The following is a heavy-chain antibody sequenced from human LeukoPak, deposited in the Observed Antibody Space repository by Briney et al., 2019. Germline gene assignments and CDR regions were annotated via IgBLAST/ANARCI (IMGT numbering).Heavy chain of an antibody. CDR3: ARDNDSRDHPHFDY. J-gene: IGHJ4*02. D-gene: IGHD3-16*01. CDR1: GGTFNSYA. V-gene: IGHV1-69*06. Sequence: ASVKVSCKASGGTFNSYAISWVRQAPGQGLEWMGGIIPIFGKTNYARKLRGRVTLTADKSTRTAYIELSSLGSEDTAVYYCARDNDSRDHPHFDYWGQGTLVTVSS. CDR2: IIPIFGKT.